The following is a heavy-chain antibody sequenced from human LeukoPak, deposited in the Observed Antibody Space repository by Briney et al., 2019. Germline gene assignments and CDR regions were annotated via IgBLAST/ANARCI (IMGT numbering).Heavy chain of an antibody. CDR3: ARDQPGAVVVPAAMGHNWFDP. D-gene: IGHD2-2*01. CDR1: GFTFSSYG. V-gene: IGHV3-33*01. CDR2: IWYDGSNK. J-gene: IGHJ5*02. Sequence: GGSLRLSCAASGFTFSSYGMHWVRQAPGKGLEWVAVIWYDGSNKYYADSVKGRFTISRDNSKNTLYLQMNSLRAEDTAVYYCARDQPGAVVVPAAMGHNWFDPWGQGTLVTVSS.